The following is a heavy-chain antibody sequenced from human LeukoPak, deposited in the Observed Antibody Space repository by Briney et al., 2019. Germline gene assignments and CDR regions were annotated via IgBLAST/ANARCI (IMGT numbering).Heavy chain of an antibody. CDR3: AKDRTTMIEVPPD. J-gene: IGHJ4*02. D-gene: IGHD3-22*01. Sequence: GGSLRLSCAASGITFGIDAMGWVRQAPGKGLEWVSAISGSGGSTYYADSVKGRFTISRDNSKNTLYLQMNSLRAEDTAVYYCAKDRTTMIEVPPDWGQGTLVTVSS. CDR1: GITFGIDA. V-gene: IGHV3-23*01. CDR2: ISGSGGST.